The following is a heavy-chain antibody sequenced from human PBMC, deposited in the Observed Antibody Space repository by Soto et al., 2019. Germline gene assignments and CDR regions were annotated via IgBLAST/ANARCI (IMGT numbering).Heavy chain of an antibody. CDR3: ARLPYSYSYMDV. D-gene: IGHD4-4*01. CDR1: GGSISSSSYY. CDR2: IYYSGST. V-gene: IGHV4-39*01. J-gene: IGHJ6*03. Sequence: SETLSLTCTVSGGSISSSSYYWGWIRQPPGKGLEWIGSIYYSGSTYYNPSLKSRVTISVDTSKNQFSLKLSSVTAADTAVYYCARLPYSYSYMDVWGKGTTVTVSS.